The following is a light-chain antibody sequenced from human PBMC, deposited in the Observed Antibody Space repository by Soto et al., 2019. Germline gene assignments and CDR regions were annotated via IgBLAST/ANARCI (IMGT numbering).Light chain of an antibody. V-gene: IGKV3D-15*01. CDR3: QQYYQWGLS. J-gene: IGKJ4*01. Sequence: VMTQSPANLSVSPGEGVTLSCRASQTVATNLAWYQLKPGQAPRLLIYDSSTRATGIPATFSGSGSGTPFSLTISSLQSEDSAVYFCQQYYQWGLSFGGGTKVEI. CDR1: QTVATN. CDR2: DSS.